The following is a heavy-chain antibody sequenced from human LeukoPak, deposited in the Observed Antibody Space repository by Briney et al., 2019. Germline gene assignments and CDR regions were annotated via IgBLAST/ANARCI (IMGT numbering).Heavy chain of an antibody. CDR3: ARLREIPVFGVVTKSTSYFDY. V-gene: IGHV3-7*01. Sequence: GSLRLSFAASGFTFTNYWISWVRPAPGKGLELVANIKQDRSEKYYVDSVKGRFTISRDNAKNSLYLQMNSLRAEDTAVYYCARLREIPVFGVVTKSTSYFDYWGQGTLVTVSS. CDR1: GFTFTNYW. D-gene: IGHD3-3*01. CDR2: IKQDRSEK. J-gene: IGHJ4*02.